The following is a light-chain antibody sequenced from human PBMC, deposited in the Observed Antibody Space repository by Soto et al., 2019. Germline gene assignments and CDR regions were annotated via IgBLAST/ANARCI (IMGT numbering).Light chain of an antibody. CDR2: EAS. CDR1: QGITNR. V-gene: IGKV1D-12*01. J-gene: IGKJ5*01. Sequence: DLQITQSPSSVSASVGDIVTITCRASQGITNRLAWYQQKPGKAPKLLIYEASSLQSGVPSRISGSGSGTDFTLTISSLQPEDFATYHCQQANSFPITFGQGTRLEIK. CDR3: QQANSFPIT.